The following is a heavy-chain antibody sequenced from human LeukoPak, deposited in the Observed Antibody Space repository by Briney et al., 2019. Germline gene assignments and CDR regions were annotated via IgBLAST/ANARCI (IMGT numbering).Heavy chain of an antibody. Sequence: PSETLSLTCTVSGGSISTYYWSWIRQSPGKGLEWIGYVHYTGSTNYNPSLKSRVTISLDTSMNQFSLKLSSVTAADTAVYYCARGLSSTSSLYYYYYYMDVWGKGTTVTVSS. D-gene: IGHD2-2*01. J-gene: IGHJ6*03. CDR1: GGSISTYY. CDR3: ARGLSSTSSLYYYYYYMDV. V-gene: IGHV4-59*08. CDR2: VHYTGST.